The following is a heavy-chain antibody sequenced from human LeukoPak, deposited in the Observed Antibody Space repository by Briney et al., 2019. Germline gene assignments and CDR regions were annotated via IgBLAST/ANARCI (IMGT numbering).Heavy chain of an antibody. CDR2: INHSGST. J-gene: IGHJ4*02. V-gene: IGHV4-34*01. CDR3: ARVRSSSWYGGDY. CDR1: GGSFSGYY. Sequence: SETLSLACAVYGGSFSGYYWSWLRQPPGKGLEWIGEINHSGSTNYNPSLKSRVTISVDTSKNQFSLKLSSVTAADTAVYYCARVRSSSWYGGDYWGQGTLVTVSS. D-gene: IGHD6-13*01.